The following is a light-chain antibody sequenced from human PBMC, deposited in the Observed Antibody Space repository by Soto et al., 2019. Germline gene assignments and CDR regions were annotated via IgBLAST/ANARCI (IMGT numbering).Light chain of an antibody. Sequence: SYELTQPLSVSVALGQTARITCGGNNIGSKNVHWYQQKPGQAPVLVIYRDSNRPSGIPERFSGSNSGNTATLTISRAQAGDEADYYWQLWDSSTGRVFGGGTKLTVL. CDR2: RDS. V-gene: IGLV3-9*01. CDR1: NIGSKN. J-gene: IGLJ3*02. CDR3: QLWDSSTGRV.